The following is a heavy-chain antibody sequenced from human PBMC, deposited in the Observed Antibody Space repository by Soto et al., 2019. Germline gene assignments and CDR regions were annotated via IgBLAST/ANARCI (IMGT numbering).Heavy chain of an antibody. D-gene: IGHD5-18*01. V-gene: IGHV1-46*01. J-gene: IGHJ5*02. Sequence: SSVKVSCKASGYPSTSYHIHWVRQAPGQGLEWMGLINPSDGRTRYAQKFEGRVTMTRDTSTTIVYMELSSLRSEDTALYYCARAREYSFGYNYFGPWGRGTLVTLSS. CDR3: ARAREYSFGYNYFGP. CDR2: INPSDGRT. CDR1: GYPSTSYH.